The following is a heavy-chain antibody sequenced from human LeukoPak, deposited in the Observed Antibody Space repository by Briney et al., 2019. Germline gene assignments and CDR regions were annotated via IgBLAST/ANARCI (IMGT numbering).Heavy chain of an antibody. J-gene: IGHJ4*02. D-gene: IGHD6-13*01. CDR3: ARVGTTATVGTF. CDR1: GFTFSSYS. CDR2: IKQDGSET. V-gene: IGHV3-7*01. Sequence: GGSLRLSCAASGFTFSSYSMNWVRQAPGKGLEWVANIKQDGSETYYVDSVKGRFTISRDNAKNSLYLQMNSLRAEDTAVYYCARVGTTATVGTFWGQGTLVTVSS.